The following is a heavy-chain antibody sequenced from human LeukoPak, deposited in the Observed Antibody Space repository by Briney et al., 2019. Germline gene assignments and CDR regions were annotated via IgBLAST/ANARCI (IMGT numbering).Heavy chain of an antibody. D-gene: IGHD3-9*01. Sequence: GRSLRLSCAASGFTFSSYAMHWVRQAPGKGLEWVAVISHDGSNKYYADSVKGRFTISRDNSKNTLYLQMNSLGAEDTAVYYCARDFALELRYFDWPTQGQPDYWGQGTLVTVSS. V-gene: IGHV3-30-3*01. CDR3: ARDFALELRYFDWPTQGQPDY. CDR2: ISHDGSNK. J-gene: IGHJ4*02. CDR1: GFTFSSYA.